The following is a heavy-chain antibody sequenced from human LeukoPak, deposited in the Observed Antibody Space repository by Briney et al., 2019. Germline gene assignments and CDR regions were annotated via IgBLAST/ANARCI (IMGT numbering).Heavy chain of an antibody. CDR2: IYYSGRT. V-gene: IGHV4-39*01. Sequence: PSETLSLTCSVSGDSVSRSDSYWDWIRQPPGKGLEWIGTIYYSGRTYYSPSLKGRVTMSVDPSNNLFSLSLRSVTAADTAIYYCARRRYYDGSGYLEWGQGTLLSVSS. D-gene: IGHD3-22*01. CDR1: GDSVSRSDSY. CDR3: ARRRYYDGSGYLE. J-gene: IGHJ1*01.